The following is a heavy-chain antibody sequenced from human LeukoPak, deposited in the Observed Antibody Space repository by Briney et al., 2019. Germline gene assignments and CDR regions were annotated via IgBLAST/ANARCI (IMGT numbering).Heavy chain of an antibody. V-gene: IGHV3-48*01. Sequence: QPGGSLRLSCAASGFTFSSYSMNWVRQAPGKGLEWVSYISSSSSTIYYADSVKGRFTISRDNAKNSLYLQMNSLRAEDTAVYYCARDRNNWNYMLDYWGQGTLVTVSS. J-gene: IGHJ4*02. CDR1: GFTFSSYS. D-gene: IGHD1-7*01. CDR2: ISSSSSTI. CDR3: ARDRNNWNYMLDY.